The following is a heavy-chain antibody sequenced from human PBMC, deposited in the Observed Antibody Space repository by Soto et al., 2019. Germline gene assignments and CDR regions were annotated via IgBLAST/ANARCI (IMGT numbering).Heavy chain of an antibody. Sequence: QVQLQESGPGLVEPSQTLSLTCTVSGGTISDGGCYWSWIRQRPGKGLEWIGYVYYTGNTYYNPSLKSRVAISVDSSTNQFFLELSSVTAADTAVYYCARVDYYYKGRAFDFWGQGSMVTVSS. J-gene: IGHJ3*01. CDR1: GGTISDGGCY. CDR3: ARVDYYYKGRAFDF. CDR2: VYYTGNT. D-gene: IGHD3-10*01. V-gene: IGHV4-31*03.